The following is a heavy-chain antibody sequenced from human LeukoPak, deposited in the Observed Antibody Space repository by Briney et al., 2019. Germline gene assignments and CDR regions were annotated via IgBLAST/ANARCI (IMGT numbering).Heavy chain of an antibody. D-gene: IGHD3-22*01. J-gene: IGHJ4*02. Sequence: GGSLRLSCAASGFTFSNYAMSWVRQAPGKGLEWVSAIRGSGGTTYYADSVKGRFTISRDDSKNTLYVQMNSLRAEDTAVYYCAKAKLPIDYYNMGGPQYYFDDWGQGTLVTVSS. V-gene: IGHV3-23*01. CDR1: GFTFSNYA. CDR3: AKAKLPIDYYNMGGPQYYFDD. CDR2: IRGSGGTT.